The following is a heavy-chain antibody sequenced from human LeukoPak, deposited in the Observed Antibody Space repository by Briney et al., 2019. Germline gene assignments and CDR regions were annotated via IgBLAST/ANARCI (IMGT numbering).Heavy chain of an antibody. V-gene: IGHV3-23*01. CDR3: AKGPYYHTSGTSSTETFGEN. J-gene: IGHJ4*02. Sequence: PAGGSLRLSCAASAFTVISYAMSCVRQAPGKGLEWVSVISGGGSRTYYAASVKGRFTISRDNSENTLYLQMNSLRAEDTALYYCAKGPYYHTSGTSSTETFGENWGQGTLVTVSS. CDR1: AFTVISYA. CDR2: ISGGGSRT. D-gene: IGHD3-10*01.